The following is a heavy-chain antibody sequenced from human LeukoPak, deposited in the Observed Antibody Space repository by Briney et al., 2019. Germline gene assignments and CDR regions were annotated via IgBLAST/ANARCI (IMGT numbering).Heavy chain of an antibody. Sequence: SETLSLTCTVSGGSISSCYCSWIRQPAPKGLEWIGLVYTSGSTNSNPSLTSRVTMSIDTSKNQYSLKLSSVTAADTAVYYCARGGDYYYDSSGYDYWGQGTLVTVSS. D-gene: IGHD3-22*01. CDR1: GGSISSCY. CDR2: VYTSGST. J-gene: IGHJ4*02. CDR3: ARGGDYYYDSSGYDY. V-gene: IGHV4-4*07.